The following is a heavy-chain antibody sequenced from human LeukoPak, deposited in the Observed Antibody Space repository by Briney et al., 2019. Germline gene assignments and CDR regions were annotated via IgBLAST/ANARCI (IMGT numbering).Heavy chain of an antibody. D-gene: IGHD4-11*01. J-gene: IGHJ4*02. CDR1: GFTFSSYA. CDR3: ARRSFYSNYCHFDY. V-gene: IGHV3-30-3*01. CDR2: ISYDGSNK. Sequence: PGGSLRLSCAASGFTFSSYAMHWVRQAPGKGLEWVAVISYDGSNKYYADSVKGRFTISRDNSKNTLYLQMNSLRAEDTAVYYCARRSFYSNYCHFDYWGQGTLVTVSS.